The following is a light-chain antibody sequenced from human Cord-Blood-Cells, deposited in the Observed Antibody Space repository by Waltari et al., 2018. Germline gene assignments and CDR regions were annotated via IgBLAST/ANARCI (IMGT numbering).Light chain of an antibody. CDR1: NIGSKS. CDR2: YDS. Sequence: SYVLTQPPSVSVAPGKTARITCGGNNIGSKSVHWYQQKPGQAPVLVIYYDSDRPSGSPERVCGSNSGNTATLTISRVEAGDEADYYCQVWDSSSDHPVFGGGTKLTVL. J-gene: IGLJ3*02. CDR3: QVWDSSSDHPV. V-gene: IGLV3-21*04.